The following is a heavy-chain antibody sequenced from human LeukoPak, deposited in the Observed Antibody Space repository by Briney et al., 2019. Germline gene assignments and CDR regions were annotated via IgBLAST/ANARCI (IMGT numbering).Heavy chain of an antibody. CDR3: TRTRGRYSGSIFDY. V-gene: IGHV3-49*04. J-gene: IGHJ4*02. CDR1: GFTFGDEA. Sequence: SLRLSGTPPGFTFGDEAISWVRGAPGKGMLRVGVITSKGYGGTTEYAASVKGRFTISRDDSKRAAYLQMNSLKTEDTAVYYCTRTRGRYSGSIFDYWGQGTLVTVSS. D-gene: IGHD1-26*01. CDR2: ITSKGYGGTT.